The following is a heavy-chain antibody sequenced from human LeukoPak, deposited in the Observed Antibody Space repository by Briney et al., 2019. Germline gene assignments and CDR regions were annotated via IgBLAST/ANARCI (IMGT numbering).Heavy chain of an antibody. D-gene: IGHD2-21*01. J-gene: IGHJ4*02. Sequence: SETLSLTCTVSGGSISSYYWSWIRQPPGKGLEWIGYIYYSGSTNYNPSPKSRVTISVDTSKNQFSLKLSSVTAADTAVYYCARGPYGFFDYWGQGTLVTVSS. CDR2: IYYSGST. CDR3: ARGPYGFFDY. V-gene: IGHV4-59*01. CDR1: GGSISSYY.